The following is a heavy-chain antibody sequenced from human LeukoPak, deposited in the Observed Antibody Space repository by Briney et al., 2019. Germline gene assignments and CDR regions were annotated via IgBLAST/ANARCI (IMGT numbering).Heavy chain of an antibody. J-gene: IGHJ3*02. Sequence: GGSLRLSCAASGFTFSSYAMHWVRQAPGKGLEWVAVISYDGSNKYYADSVKGRFTISRDNSKNTLYLQMNSLRAEDTAVYYCAREKDYSGSYLNDAFDIWGQGTMVTVSS. CDR2: ISYDGSNK. V-gene: IGHV3-30-3*01. D-gene: IGHD1-26*01. CDR3: AREKDYSGSYLNDAFDI. CDR1: GFTFSSYA.